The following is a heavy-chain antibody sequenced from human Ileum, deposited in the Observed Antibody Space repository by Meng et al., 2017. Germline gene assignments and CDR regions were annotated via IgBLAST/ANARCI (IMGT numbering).Heavy chain of an antibody. Sequence: SGPTLVKPTQTLTLTCTFSGFSLSTSGMCVSWIRQPPGKALEWLALIDWDDDKYYSTSLKTRLTISKDTSKNQVVLTMTNMDPVDTATYYCARMGGYCSGGSCYSDPFDYWGQGTLVTVSS. V-gene: IGHV2-70*01. CDR3: ARMGGYCSGGSCYSDPFDY. CDR1: GFSLSTSGMC. D-gene: IGHD2-15*01. CDR2: IDWDDDK. J-gene: IGHJ4*02.